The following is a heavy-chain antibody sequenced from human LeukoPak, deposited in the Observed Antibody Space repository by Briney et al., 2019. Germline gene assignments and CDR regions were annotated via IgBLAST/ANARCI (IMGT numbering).Heavy chain of an antibody. CDR2: INHSGST. CDR1: GGSFSGYY. V-gene: IGHV4-34*01. CDR3: ARFVVVYPASYFDY. J-gene: IGHJ4*02. D-gene: IGHD2-8*02. Sequence: SETLSLTCAVYGGSFSGYYWSWIRQPPGKGLEWIGEINHSGSTNYNPSLKSRVTISVDTSKNQFSLKLSSVTAADTAVYYCARFVVVYPASYFDYWGQGTLVTVSS.